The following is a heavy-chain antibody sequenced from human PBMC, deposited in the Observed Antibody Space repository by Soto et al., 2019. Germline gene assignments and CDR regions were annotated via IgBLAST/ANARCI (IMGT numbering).Heavy chain of an antibody. Sequence: GGSLRLSCAASGFTFSSYGMHWVRQAPGKGLEWVAVISYDGSNKYYADSVKGRFTISRDNSKNTLYLQMNSLRAEDTAVYYCAKAGVYYDILTGSLSYYYYGMDVWGQGTTVTVSS. D-gene: IGHD3-9*01. CDR2: ISYDGSNK. CDR3: AKAGVYYDILTGSLSYYYYGMDV. J-gene: IGHJ6*02. CDR1: GFTFSSYG. V-gene: IGHV3-30*18.